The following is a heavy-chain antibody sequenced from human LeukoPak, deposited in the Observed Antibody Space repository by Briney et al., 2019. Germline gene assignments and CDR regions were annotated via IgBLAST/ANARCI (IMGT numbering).Heavy chain of an antibody. CDR2: VSGTSRNT. CDR1: GLTFSSYA. Sequence: GGSLRLSCAASGLTFSSYAMSWVRQVPGKGLEWVSTVSGTSRNTYYADSVKGRFTIFRDDSKNTLYLQMNSLRAEDTAVYYCAKVANMGSSFDYWGQGTLVTVSS. D-gene: IGHD1-26*01. CDR3: AKVANMGSSFDY. V-gene: IGHV3-23*01. J-gene: IGHJ4*02.